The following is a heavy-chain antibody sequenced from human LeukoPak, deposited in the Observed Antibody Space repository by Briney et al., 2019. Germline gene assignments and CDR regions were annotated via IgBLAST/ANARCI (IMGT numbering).Heavy chain of an antibody. CDR1: GFIFDDYA. Sequence: PGGSLRLSCAAFGFIFDDYAMHWVRQAPGKGLEWVSGINWNSGTIGYADSVKGRFTISRDNAKNTLYLQMNSLRAEDTAVYYCARAFQQGYYDFWSGYENWFDPWGQGTLVTVSS. V-gene: IGHV3-9*01. CDR2: INWNSGTI. J-gene: IGHJ5*02. CDR3: ARAFQQGYYDFWSGYENWFDP. D-gene: IGHD3-3*01.